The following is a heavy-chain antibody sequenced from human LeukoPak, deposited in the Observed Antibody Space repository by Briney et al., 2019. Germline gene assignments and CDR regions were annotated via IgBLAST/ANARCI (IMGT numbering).Heavy chain of an antibody. CDR3: ARGRTYGSGSYTLFDY. CDR2: ISTSTTYT. CDR1: GFTFSGYS. Sequence: PGGSLRLSCAASGFTFSGYSMSWIRQAPGKGLEWVSHISTSTTYTIYSDSVKGRFTISRDNAERSLFLQMNSLRGEDSAMYYCARGRTYGSGSYTLFDYWGQGTLVTVSS. D-gene: IGHD3-10*01. J-gene: IGHJ4*02. V-gene: IGHV3-11*03.